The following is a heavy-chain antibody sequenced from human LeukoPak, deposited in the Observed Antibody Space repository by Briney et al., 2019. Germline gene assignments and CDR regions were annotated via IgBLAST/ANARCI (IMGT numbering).Heavy chain of an antibody. D-gene: IGHD6-13*01. J-gene: IGHJ5*02. CDR1: GGSISSSSYY. V-gene: IGHV4-39*07. Sequence: SETLSLTCTVSGGSISSSSYYWGWIRQPPGKGLEWIGSIYYSGSTYYNPSLKSRVTMSVDTSKNQFSLKLSSVTAADTAVYNCARDHVPSIAAAGTLSGFDPWGQGTLVTVSS. CDR2: IYYSGST. CDR3: ARDHVPSIAAAGTLSGFDP.